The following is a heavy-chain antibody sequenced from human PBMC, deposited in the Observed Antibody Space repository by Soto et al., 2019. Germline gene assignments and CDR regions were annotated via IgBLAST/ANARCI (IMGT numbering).Heavy chain of an antibody. CDR2: ISSSSSTI. D-gene: IGHD4-17*01. J-gene: IGHJ6*02. Sequence: PVGSLRLSCASSVFTFSSYSMNWVRHSPGKGLEWVSYISSSSSTIYYADSVKGRFTISRDNAKNSLYLQMNSLRDEDTAVYYCARSGADYYYYGMDMWGQGTTVTVSS. CDR3: ARSGADYYYYGMDM. V-gene: IGHV3-48*02. CDR1: VFTFSSYS.